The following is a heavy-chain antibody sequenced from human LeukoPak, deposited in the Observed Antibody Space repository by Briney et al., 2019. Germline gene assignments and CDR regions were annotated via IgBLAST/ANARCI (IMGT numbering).Heavy chain of an antibody. Sequence: SETLSLTCAVYGGSFSGYYWSWIRQPAGKGLEWIGRIYTSGSTNYNPSLKSRVTMSVDTSKNQFSLKLSSVTAADTAVYYCARRTSSGSFDYWGQGTLVTVSS. D-gene: IGHD3-22*01. CDR3: ARRTSSGSFDY. J-gene: IGHJ4*02. CDR1: GGSFSGYY. V-gene: IGHV4-59*10. CDR2: IYTSGST.